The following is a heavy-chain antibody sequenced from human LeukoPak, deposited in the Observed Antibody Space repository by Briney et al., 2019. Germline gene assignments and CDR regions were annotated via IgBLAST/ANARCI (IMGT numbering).Heavy chain of an antibody. D-gene: IGHD1/OR15-1a*01. J-gene: IGHJ6*03. CDR1: GFTFSSYW. CDR2: IKQDGSEK. CDR3: ARVRREMKRSLGKTTEYSYYYYMDV. Sequence: GGSLRLPCAASGFTFSSYWMSWVRQAPGKGLEWVANIKQDGSEKYYVDSVKGRFTISRDNAKNSLYLQMNSLRAEDTAVYYCARVRREMKRSLGKTTEYSYYYYMDVWGKGTTVTVSS. V-gene: IGHV3-7*01.